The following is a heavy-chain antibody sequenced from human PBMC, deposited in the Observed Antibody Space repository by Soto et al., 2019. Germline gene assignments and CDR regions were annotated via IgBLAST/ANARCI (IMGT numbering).Heavy chain of an antibody. CDR2: ISAYNGNT. Sequence: ASVKVSCKASGYTFTSYGISWVRQAPGQGLEWMGWISAYNGNTNYAQKLQGRVTMTTDTSTSTAYMELRSLRSDDTAVYYCARGGYYDYIWGSYRPLLLDYWGHGSLVTVSS. CDR3: ARGGYYDYIWGSYRPLLLDY. CDR1: GYTFTSYG. V-gene: IGHV1-18*01. J-gene: IGHJ4*01. D-gene: IGHD3-16*02.